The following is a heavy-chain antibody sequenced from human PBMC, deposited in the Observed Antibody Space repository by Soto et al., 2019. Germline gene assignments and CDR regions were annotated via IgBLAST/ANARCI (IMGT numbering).Heavy chain of an antibody. CDR2: INHSGST. CDR1: GGSFSGYY. V-gene: IGHV4-34*01. Sequence: SETLCLTCAVYGGSFSGYYLSWIRQPPGKGLEWIGEINHSGSTNYNPSLKSRVTISVDTSKNHFSLKLNSVTAADTAVYYCARVLRDYPFYYYYMDVWGKGTTVTVSS. D-gene: IGHD4-17*01. J-gene: IGHJ6*03. CDR3: ARVLRDYPFYYYYMDV.